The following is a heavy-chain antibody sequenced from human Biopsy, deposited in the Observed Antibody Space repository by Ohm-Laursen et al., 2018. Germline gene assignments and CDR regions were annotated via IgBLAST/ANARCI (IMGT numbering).Heavy chain of an antibody. CDR2: IYNTGDT. Sequence: TLSLTCTVSGGSITSYSWSWIRQPPGKGLEPIGYIYNTGDTTYNPSLQSRITISLDTSNNQLSLSLRSVTAADAAVYYCARRSAANWYFNLWGRGTLVTVSS. CDR3: ARRSAANWYFNL. CDR1: GGSITSYS. J-gene: IGHJ2*01. V-gene: IGHV4-59*08. D-gene: IGHD6-25*01.